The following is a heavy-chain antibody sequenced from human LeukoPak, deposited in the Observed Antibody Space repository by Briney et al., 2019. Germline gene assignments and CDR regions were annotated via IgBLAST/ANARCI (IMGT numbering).Heavy chain of an antibody. D-gene: IGHD5-18*01. CDR3: AKNGYSYGYGHY. Sequence: PGGSLRLSCAASGFTFSSYAMSWVRQAPGKGLEWVSAISGSGGSTYYADSVKGRFTISRDNSKNTLYLQMNSLRVEDTAVYYCAKNGYSYGYGHYWGQGTLVTVSS. CDR1: GFTFSSYA. CDR2: ISGSGGST. J-gene: IGHJ4*02. V-gene: IGHV3-23*01.